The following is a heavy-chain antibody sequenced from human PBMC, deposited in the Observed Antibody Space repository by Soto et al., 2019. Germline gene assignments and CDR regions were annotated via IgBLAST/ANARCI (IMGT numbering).Heavy chain of an antibody. CDR3: ARDRVDDSSEYYYYYYGMDV. Sequence: GGSLRLSCAASGFTFSSYGMHWVRQAPGKGLEWVAVIWYDGSNKYYADSVKGRFTISRDNSKNTLYLQMNSLRAEDTAVYYCARDRVDDSSEYYYYYYGMDVWGQGTTVTVSS. J-gene: IGHJ6*02. V-gene: IGHV3-33*01. CDR2: IWYDGSNK. D-gene: IGHD3-22*01. CDR1: GFTFSSYG.